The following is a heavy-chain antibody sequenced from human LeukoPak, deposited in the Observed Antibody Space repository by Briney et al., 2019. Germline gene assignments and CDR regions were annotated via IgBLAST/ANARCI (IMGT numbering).Heavy chain of an antibody. V-gene: IGHV3-33*01. CDR3: ARVAEAGIVVAGSDY. CDR1: GFTFSSYV. Sequence: PGRSLRLSCAVSGFTFSSYVMHWVRQAPGKGLEWVAVIWYDGSNKYYADSVGGRFTISRDNSKNTLYLQMNSLRAEDTGVYYCARVAEAGIVVAGSDYWGQGTLVTVSS. J-gene: IGHJ4*02. CDR2: IWYDGSNK. D-gene: IGHD6-19*01.